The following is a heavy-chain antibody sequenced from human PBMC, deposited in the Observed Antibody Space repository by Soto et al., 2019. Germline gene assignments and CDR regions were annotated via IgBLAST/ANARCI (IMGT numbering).Heavy chain of an antibody. J-gene: IGHJ4*02. CDR3: AKKSGRRGLGNHIVVVITGTLDY. D-gene: IGHD2-21*01. Sequence: QVQLVESGGGVVQPGRSLRLSCAASGLTFSSYGMHWVRQAPGKGLEWVAAISYDGSNKFYADSVRGRFTISRDNSKNTVYLQMNSLRTEDTAVYYCAKKSGRRGLGNHIVVVITGTLDYWGQGTLVSVSS. CDR2: ISYDGSNK. V-gene: IGHV3-30*18. CDR1: GLTFSSYG.